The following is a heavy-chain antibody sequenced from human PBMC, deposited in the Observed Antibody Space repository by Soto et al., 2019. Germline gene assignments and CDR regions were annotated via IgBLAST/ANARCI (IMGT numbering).Heavy chain of an antibody. CDR2: ISYDGSNK. J-gene: IGHJ5*02. CDR3: AKERYSSSFPTPDPVNWFDP. V-gene: IGHV3-30*18. D-gene: IGHD6-13*01. Sequence: GGSLRLSCAASGFTFSSYGMHWVRQAPGKGLEWVAVISYDGSNKYYADSVKGRFTISRDNSKNTLYLQMNSLRAEDTAVYYCAKERYSSSFPTPDPVNWFDPWGQGTLVTVSS. CDR1: GFTFSSYG.